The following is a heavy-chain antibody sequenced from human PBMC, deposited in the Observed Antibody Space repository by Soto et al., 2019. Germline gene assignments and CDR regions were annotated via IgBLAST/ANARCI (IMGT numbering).Heavy chain of an antibody. J-gene: IGHJ4*02. CDR1: GFSLSTSGMC. V-gene: IGHV2-70*01. CDR3: ARIRIPGDYYDSSGYYDY. Sequence: GPTLVNPTQTLTLTCTFCGFSLSTSGMCVSWIRQPPGKALEWLALIDWDDDKYYSTSLKTRLTISKDTSKNQVVLTKTNLDPFDTAAYYCARIRIPGDYYDSSGYYDYLGQGTLVTVSS. CDR2: IDWDDDK. D-gene: IGHD3-22*01.